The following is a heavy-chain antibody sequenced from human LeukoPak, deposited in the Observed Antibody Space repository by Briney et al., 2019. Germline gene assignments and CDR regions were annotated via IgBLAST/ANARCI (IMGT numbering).Heavy chain of an antibody. Sequence: PAETLSLTCAVSGGSLSNYYGSWIRQPPGKGLEWMGYIYYTGSTRYNPPLKSRVTISVDTSKNQFSLKLSSVTAADTAVYYGARRPRRAYYGSGSSSFDYWGQGTLVTVSS. CDR3: ARRPRRAYYGSGSSSFDY. CDR1: GGSLSNYY. CDR2: IYYTGST. J-gene: IGHJ4*02. D-gene: IGHD3-10*01. V-gene: IGHV4-59*12.